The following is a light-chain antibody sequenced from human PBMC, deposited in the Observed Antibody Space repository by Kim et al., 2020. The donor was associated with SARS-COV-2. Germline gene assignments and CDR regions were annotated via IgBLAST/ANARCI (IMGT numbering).Light chain of an antibody. CDR1: QDISSI. CDR3: KQLVTCPIT. V-gene: IGKV1-9*01. CDR2: LAS. Sequence: DIKLTQSPSFLSASVGDRITITCRASQDISSILAWYQQTPGKAPKLLFHLASTLQTGFPSRFSGSGSGTDFTLTISSLQPEDFATFYFKQLVTCPITFGQRRRRESK. J-gene: IGKJ5*01.